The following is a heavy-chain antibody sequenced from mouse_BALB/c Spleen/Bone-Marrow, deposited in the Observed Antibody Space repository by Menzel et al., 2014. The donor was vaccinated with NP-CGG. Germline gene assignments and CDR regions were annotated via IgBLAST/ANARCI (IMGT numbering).Heavy chain of an antibody. D-gene: IGHD4-1*01. J-gene: IGHJ3*01. V-gene: IGHV1-7*01. Sequence: QVQLQQSGAELAKPGASVKMSCKASGYTFTNSWMHWVKQRPGQGLEWIGYINPGTDYTEYDQKFKDKATLTADRSSSTAYMQLSGLTSEDSAVYFCANSRTGFPCWGQGTLVTVSA. CDR1: GYTFTNSW. CDR3: ANSRTGFPC. CDR2: INPGTDYT.